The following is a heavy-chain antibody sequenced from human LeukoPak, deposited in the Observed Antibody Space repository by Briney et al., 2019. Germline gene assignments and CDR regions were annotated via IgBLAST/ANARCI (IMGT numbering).Heavy chain of an antibody. CDR2: IFYSGST. CDR3: AKDLSSWDKYYFDY. J-gene: IGHJ4*02. V-gene: IGHV4-59*12. Sequence: SETLSLTCTVSGGSISTYYWSWIRQPPGKGLEWIGYIFYSGSTNYNPSLKSRVTISVDTSKNQFSLKLSSVTAADTAVYYCAKDLSSWDKYYFDYWGQGTLVTVSS. CDR1: GGSISTYY. D-gene: IGHD6-13*01.